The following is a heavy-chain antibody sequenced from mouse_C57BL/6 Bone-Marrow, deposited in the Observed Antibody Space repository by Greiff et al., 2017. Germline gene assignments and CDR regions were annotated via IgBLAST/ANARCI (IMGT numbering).Heavy chain of an antibody. CDR1: GFTFSDYY. CDR3: ARDVTTGGFDY. J-gene: IGHJ2*01. D-gene: IGHD1-1*01. CDR2: INYDGSST. Sequence: EVQLQESEGGLVQPGSSMKLSCTASGFTFSDYYMAWVRQVPEKGLEWVANINYDGSSTYYLDSLKSRFIISRDNAKNILYLQMSSLKSEDTATYYCARDVTTGGFDYWGQGTTLTVSS. V-gene: IGHV5-16*01.